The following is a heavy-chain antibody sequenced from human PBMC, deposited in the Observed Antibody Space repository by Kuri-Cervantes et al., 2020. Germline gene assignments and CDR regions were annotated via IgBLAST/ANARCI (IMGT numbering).Heavy chain of an antibody. D-gene: IGHD3-22*01. CDR1: GFTFSSYA. CDR3: AREPGSGYFFDY. Sequence: GGSLRLSCAASGFTFSSYAMHWVRQAPGKGLEWVAVISYDGSNKYYADSVKGRFTISRDNSKNMLYLQMNSLRAEDTAVYYCAREPGSGYFFDYWGQGTLVTVSS. CDR2: ISYDGSNK. V-gene: IGHV3-30-3*01. J-gene: IGHJ4*02.